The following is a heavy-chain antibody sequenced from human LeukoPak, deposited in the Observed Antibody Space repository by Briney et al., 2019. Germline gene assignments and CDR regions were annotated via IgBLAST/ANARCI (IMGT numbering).Heavy chain of an antibody. CDR2: ISSSGSTI. CDR1: GFTFSSYE. D-gene: IGHD3-22*01. V-gene: IGHV3-48*03. CDR3: ARASYYDTIDY. J-gene: IGHJ4*02. Sequence: GGSMRLSCAASGFTFSSYEMNWVRQAPGKGLEWVSYISSSGSTIYYADSVKGRFTISRDNARNSLYLQMNSLRAEDAAVYYCARASYYDTIDYWGQGTLVTVSS.